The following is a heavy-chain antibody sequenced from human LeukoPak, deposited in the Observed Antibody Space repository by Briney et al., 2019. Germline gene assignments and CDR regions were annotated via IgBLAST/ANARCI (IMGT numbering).Heavy chain of an antibody. CDR3: ARRATIFGVVMYYFDY. V-gene: IGHV5-51*01. Sequence: GASLQISCKGSGSIFTSYWIGWVRQLPGKGLEWMGIIYPGDSDTRYSPSFQGQVTISADKSISTAYLQWSSLKASDTAMYYCARRATIFGVVMYYFDYWGQGTLVTVSS. J-gene: IGHJ4*02. CDR1: GSIFTSYW. D-gene: IGHD3-3*01. CDR2: IYPGDSDT.